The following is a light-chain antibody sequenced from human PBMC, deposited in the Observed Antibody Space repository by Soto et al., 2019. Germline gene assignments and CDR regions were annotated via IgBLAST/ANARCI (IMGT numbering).Light chain of an antibody. CDR1: TGAVTSRHY. Sequence: QTVVTQEPSLTVSPGGTVTLTCGSSTGAVTSRHYPYWFQQKPGQAPRTLIYDPISKHSWTPARFSASLLGAKAALTLSGAQPEDEAEYYCLLSYRDFWVFGGGTKLTVL. V-gene: IGLV7-46*01. CDR2: DPI. CDR3: LLSYRDFWV. J-gene: IGLJ3*02.